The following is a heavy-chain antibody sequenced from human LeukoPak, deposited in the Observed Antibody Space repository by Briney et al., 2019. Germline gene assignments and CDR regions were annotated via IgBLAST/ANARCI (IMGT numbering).Heavy chain of an antibody. CDR2: ISYDGSNK. Sequence: PGGSLRLSCAASGFTFSSYGMHWVRQAPGKGLEWVAVISYDGSNKYYADSVKGRFTISRDNSKNTLYLQMNSLRAEDTAVYYCAKAGYCSGGSCWSDSDYGGQGTLVTVSA. V-gene: IGHV3-30*18. D-gene: IGHD2-15*01. J-gene: IGHJ4*02. CDR1: GFTFSSYG. CDR3: AKAGYCSGGSCWSDSDY.